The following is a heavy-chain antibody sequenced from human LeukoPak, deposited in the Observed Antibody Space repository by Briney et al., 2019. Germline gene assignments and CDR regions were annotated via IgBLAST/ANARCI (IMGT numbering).Heavy chain of an antibody. J-gene: IGHJ6*02. V-gene: IGHV3-30*02. CDR1: GFTFSSYG. D-gene: IGHD3-10*01. Sequence: GGSLRLSCAASGFTFSSYGMHWVRQAPGMGLEWVAFIRYDGSNKYFADSVKGRFTISRDNSKNTLYLQMNGLRAEDTAVYYCARLDYYGSGSYNGMDVWGQGTTVTVSS. CDR2: IRYDGSNK. CDR3: ARLDYYGSGSYNGMDV.